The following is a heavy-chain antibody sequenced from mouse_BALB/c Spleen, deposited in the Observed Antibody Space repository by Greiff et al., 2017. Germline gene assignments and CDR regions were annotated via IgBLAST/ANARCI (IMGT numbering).Heavy chain of an antibody. D-gene: IGHD1-1*01. Sequence: QVHVKQSGAELVRPGASVTLSCKASGYTFTDYEMHWVKQTPVHGLEWIGAIDPETGGTAYYQKFKGKATLTADKSSSTAYMELRSLTSEDSAVYYCTSWGYYGSSYGFAYWGQGTLVTVSA. V-gene: IGHV1-15*01. CDR1: GYTFTDYE. J-gene: IGHJ3*01. CDR3: TSWGYYGSSYGFAY. CDR2: IDPETGGT.